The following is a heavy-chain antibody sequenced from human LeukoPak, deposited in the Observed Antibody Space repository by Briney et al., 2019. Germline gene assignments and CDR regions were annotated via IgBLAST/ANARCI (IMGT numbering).Heavy chain of an antibody. CDR2: ISYTGSS. D-gene: IGHD2-15*01. CDR1: GASVSTTSCL. J-gene: IGHJ4*02. CDR3: VRDLGVGGSWPLDF. V-gene: IGHV4-39*07. Sequence: PSETLSLTCVVSGASVSTTSCLWGWVRQTPGKGLGWIGSISYTGSSYYNPSLNSRVTMSLDPAKNHFSLRMTSLTAADTAVYYCVRDLGVGGSWPLDFWGPGTVVIVSS.